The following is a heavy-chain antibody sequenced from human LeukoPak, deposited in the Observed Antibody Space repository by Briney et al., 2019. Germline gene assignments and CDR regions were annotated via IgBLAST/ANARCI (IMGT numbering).Heavy chain of an antibody. Sequence: PGGSLRLSCAAPGFTFSSYGMHWVRQAPGKGLEWVAVIWYDGSNKYYADSVKGRFTISRDNPKNTLFLQMNSLRAEDTAVYYCARDQGSEGYYYGMDVRGQGTTVTVSS. V-gene: IGHV3-33*01. J-gene: IGHJ6*02. CDR2: IWYDGSNK. CDR1: GFTFSSYG. CDR3: ARDQGSEGYYYGMDV.